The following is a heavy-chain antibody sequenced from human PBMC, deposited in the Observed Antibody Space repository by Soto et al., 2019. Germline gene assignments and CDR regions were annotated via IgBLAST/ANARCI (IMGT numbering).Heavy chain of an antibody. CDR2: ISGSGGST. CDR3: AKEPEWLGYKGAFDS. D-gene: IGHD6-19*01. CDR1: GFTFGSYA. Sequence: EVQLLESGGGLVQPGGSLRLSCAASGFTFGSYAMSWVRQAPGKGLEWVSAISGSGGSTYYADSVKGRFRISRYNSKNTLYLQMNSLTDEDTAVYYCAKEPEWLGYKGAFDSWGQGTLVTVSS. V-gene: IGHV3-23*01. J-gene: IGHJ4*02.